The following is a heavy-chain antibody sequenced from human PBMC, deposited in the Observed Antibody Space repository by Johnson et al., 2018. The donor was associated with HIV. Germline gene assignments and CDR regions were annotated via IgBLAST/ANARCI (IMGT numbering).Heavy chain of an antibody. CDR2: ISSSGSTI. D-gene: IGHD3-22*01. Sequence: MLLVESGGGVVQPGRSLRLSCATSGFTFSSYGMHWVRQAPGKGLEWVSYISSSGSTIYYADSVKGRFTISRDNAKNSLYLQMNSLRAEDTAVYYCARVSSGGAFDIWGQGTMVTVSS. V-gene: IGHV3-48*04. CDR3: ARVSSGGAFDI. CDR1: GFTFSSYG. J-gene: IGHJ3*02.